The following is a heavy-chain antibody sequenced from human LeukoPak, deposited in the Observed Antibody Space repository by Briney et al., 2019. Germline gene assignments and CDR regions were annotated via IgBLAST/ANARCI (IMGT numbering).Heavy chain of an antibody. CDR2: TKNKANNYNT. Sequence: GGSLRLSCAASEFTFNDHYMDWVRQAPGKGLEWVGRTKNKANNYNTEYAAFVKGRFTISRDDSKNSLYLQMNSLKTEDTAVYYCARVARFDSIDYWGQGTLVTVSS. J-gene: IGHJ4*02. CDR1: EFTFNDHY. V-gene: IGHV3-72*01. D-gene: IGHD3-9*01. CDR3: ARVARFDSIDY.